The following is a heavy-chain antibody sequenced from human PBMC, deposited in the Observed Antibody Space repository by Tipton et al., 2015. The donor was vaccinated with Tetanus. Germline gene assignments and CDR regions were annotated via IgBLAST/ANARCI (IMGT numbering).Heavy chain of an antibody. D-gene: IGHD3-16*01. CDR2: IYPGDSYS. Sequence: QLVQSGAEVKQPGESLKISCKGSGYMFSSHWIGWVRQVPGKGLEWLGTIYPGDSYSTYSPSFEGQVTISVDRSIDTAYLQWSSLKASDTAIYYCARPLTSVAFGGFAFDVWGPGTLVTVSS. V-gene: IGHV5-51*01. J-gene: IGHJ4*02. CDR3: ARPLTSVAFGGFAFDV. CDR1: GYMFSSHW.